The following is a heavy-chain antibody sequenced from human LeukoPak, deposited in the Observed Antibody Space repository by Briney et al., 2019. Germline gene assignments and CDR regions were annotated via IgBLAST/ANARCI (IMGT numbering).Heavy chain of an antibody. D-gene: IGHD3-10*01. CDR3: AIDGAGSYFYY. CDR2: KRYDGSDK. V-gene: IGHV3-33*01. J-gene: IGHJ4*02. CDR1: GFTFSSYG. Sequence: PGRSLRLSCAASGFTFSSYGTHWVRQAPGKGLERVALKRYDGSDKYNADSVKGRFTISRDNSKNTLYLQMNSLRAEDTAVYYCAIDGAGSYFYYWGQGTLVTVSS.